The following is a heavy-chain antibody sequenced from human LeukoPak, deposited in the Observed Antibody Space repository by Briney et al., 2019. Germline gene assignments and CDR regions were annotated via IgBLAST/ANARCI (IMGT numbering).Heavy chain of an antibody. CDR3: ARPQTYYGWGSMKAPSYFDY. D-gene: IGHD3-10*01. CDR2: IYHSGST. Sequence: PSGTLSLTCAVSGGSISSSNWWSWVRQPPGKGLEWIGEIYHSGSTYYNPSLKSRVTISVDTSKNQFSLKLSSVTAADTAVYYCARPQTYYGWGSMKAPSYFDYGGKEPLVPVPS. CDR1: GGSISSSNW. V-gene: IGHV4-4*02. J-gene: IGHJ4*02.